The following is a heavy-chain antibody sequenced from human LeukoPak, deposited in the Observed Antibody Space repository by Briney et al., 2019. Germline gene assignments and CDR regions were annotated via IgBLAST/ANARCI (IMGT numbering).Heavy chain of an antibody. CDR2: IYTSGST. CDR1: GGSISSYY. J-gene: IGHJ6*03. Sequence: SETLSLTCTVSGGSISSYYWSWIRQPAGKGLEWIGRIYTSGSTNYNPSLKSRVTMSADTSRNQFSLKLSSVTAADTAVYYCARDAPYDSSGYYYYYYYYYMDVWGKGTTVTVSS. V-gene: IGHV4-4*07. D-gene: IGHD3-22*01. CDR3: ARDAPYDSSGYYYYYYYYYMDV.